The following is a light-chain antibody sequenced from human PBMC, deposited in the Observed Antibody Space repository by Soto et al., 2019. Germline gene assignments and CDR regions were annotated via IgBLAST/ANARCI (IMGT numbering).Light chain of an antibody. CDR1: SSDVGGYNY. CDR2: EVT. V-gene: IGLV2-14*03. CDR3: GSYTSSNTLV. Sequence: LSQPLSVSDSPGMTVTISCTRSSDVGGYNYVSWYQQHPGKAPKLLIYEVTYRPSGVSNRFSGSKSGNTASLTISGLQAEDEADYFCGSYTSSNTLVFGTGTKLTVL. J-gene: IGLJ1*01.